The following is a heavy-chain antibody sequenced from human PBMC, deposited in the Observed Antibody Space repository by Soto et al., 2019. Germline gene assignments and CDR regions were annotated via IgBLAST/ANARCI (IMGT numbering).Heavy chain of an antibody. V-gene: IGHV1-69*01. CDR2: IIPIFGTA. CDR1: GGTFSSYA. CDR3: ARDSGGTTVAFGMDV. J-gene: IGHJ6*02. Sequence: QVQLVQSGAEVKKPGSSVKVSCKASGGTFSSYAISWVRQAPGQGLEWMGGIIPIFGTANYAQKFQGRVTIAADEYTSTAHMELSSLRSEDTAVYYCARDSGGTTVAFGMDVWGQGTTVTVSS. D-gene: IGHD4-17*01.